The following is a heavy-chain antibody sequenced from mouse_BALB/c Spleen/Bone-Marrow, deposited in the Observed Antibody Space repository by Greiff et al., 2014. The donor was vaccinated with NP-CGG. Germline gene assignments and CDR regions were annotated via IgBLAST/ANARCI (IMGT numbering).Heavy chain of an antibody. Sequence: LVESGAELVRPGTAVNVSCKASGYAFTNYLIEWVKQRPGQGLEWIGVINPGSGGANYNEKFKGKATLTADKSSSTAYMQLSSLTSDDFAVYFCARFGRYYFDYWGQGTTLTVSS. J-gene: IGHJ2*01. V-gene: IGHV1-54*01. CDR3: ARFGRYYFDY. CDR1: GYAFTNYL. CDR2: INPGSGGA.